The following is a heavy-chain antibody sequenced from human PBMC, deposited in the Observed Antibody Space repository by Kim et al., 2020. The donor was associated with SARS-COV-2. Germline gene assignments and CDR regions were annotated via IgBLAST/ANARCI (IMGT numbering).Heavy chain of an antibody. CDR2: IYYSGST. V-gene: IGHV4-31*03. D-gene: IGHD2-15*01. CDR3: AREIAGYCSGGSCYLAPGWHWFDP. J-gene: IGHJ5*02. Sequence: SETLSLTCTVSGGSISSGGYYWSWIRQHPGKGLEWIGYIYYSGSTYYNPSLKSRVTISVDTSKNQFSLKLSSVTAADTAVYYCAREIAGYCSGGSCYLAPGWHWFDPWGQGTLVTVSS. CDR1: GGSISSGGYY.